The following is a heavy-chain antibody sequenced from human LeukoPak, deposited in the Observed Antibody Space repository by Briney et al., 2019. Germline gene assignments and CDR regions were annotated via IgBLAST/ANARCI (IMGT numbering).Heavy chain of an antibody. D-gene: IGHD5-24*01. Sequence: GGSLRLSCAASGLTFSSYSMNWVRQAPGKGLEWVSSIGSSSSYIYYADSVKGRFTISRDNAKNSLYLQMNSLRAEDTAVYYCARDLRGGYNPYFDYWGQGTLVTVSS. CDR2: IGSSSSYI. CDR3: ARDLRGGYNPYFDY. CDR1: GLTFSSYS. V-gene: IGHV3-21*01. J-gene: IGHJ4*02.